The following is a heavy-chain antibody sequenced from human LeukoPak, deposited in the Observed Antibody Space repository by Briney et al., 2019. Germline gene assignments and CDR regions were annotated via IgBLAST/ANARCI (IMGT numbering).Heavy chain of an antibody. V-gene: IGHV1-2*02. CDR1: GYTFTGYY. D-gene: IGHD6-6*01. J-gene: IGHJ5*02. CDR3: ARERSRIAARRFDP. CDR2: INPNSGGT. Sequence: ASVKVSFKASGYTFTGYYMHWVRQAPGQGLEWMGWINPNSGGTNYAQKFQGRVTMTRDTSISTAYMELSRLGSDDTAVYYCARERSRIAARRFDPWGQGTLVTVSS.